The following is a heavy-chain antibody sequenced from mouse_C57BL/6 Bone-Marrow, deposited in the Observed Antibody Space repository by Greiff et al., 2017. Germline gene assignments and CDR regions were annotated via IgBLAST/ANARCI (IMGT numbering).Heavy chain of an antibody. CDR2: IWSGGST. D-gene: IGHD1-1*01. J-gene: IGHJ1*03. CDR1: GFSLTSYG. CDR3: ARNLIYYYGSSYFYWYFDV. V-gene: IGHV2-2*01. Sequence: VQLKESGPGLVQPSQSLSITCTVSGFSLTSYGVHWVRQSPGKGLEWLGGIWSGGSTDYNAAFISRLSISNDNSKRQVFFKMNSLQADDTAIYYCARNLIYYYGSSYFYWYFDVWGTGTTVTVSS.